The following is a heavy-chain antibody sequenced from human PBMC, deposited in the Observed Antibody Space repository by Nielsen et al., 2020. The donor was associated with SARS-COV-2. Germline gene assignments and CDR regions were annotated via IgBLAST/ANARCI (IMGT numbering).Heavy chain of an antibody. CDR2: ISSSSSTI. J-gene: IGHJ3*02. CDR1: GFTFSSYS. CDR3: AKDRADRIMITFGGVIVTGDAFDI. V-gene: IGHV3-48*01. D-gene: IGHD3-16*02. Sequence: GESLKISCAASGFTFSSYSMNWVRQAPGKGLEWVSYISSSSSTIYYADSVKGRFTISRDNAKNSLYLQMNSLRAEDTAVYYCAKDRADRIMITFGGVIVTGDAFDIWGQGTMVTVSS.